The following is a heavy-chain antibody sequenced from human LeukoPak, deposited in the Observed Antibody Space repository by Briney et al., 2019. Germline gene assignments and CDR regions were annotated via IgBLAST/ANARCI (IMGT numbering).Heavy chain of an antibody. Sequence: PGGSLRLSCAASGFIFSSYDMHWLRHATGKGLEWVSAIGTAGDTYYPRSVKGRFTISRENAKNSLYLQMNSLRAGDTAVYYCARAAGYAFDIWGQGTMVTVSS. V-gene: IGHV3-13*01. J-gene: IGHJ3*02. CDR1: GFIFSSYD. CDR2: IGTAGDT. CDR3: ARAAGYAFDI.